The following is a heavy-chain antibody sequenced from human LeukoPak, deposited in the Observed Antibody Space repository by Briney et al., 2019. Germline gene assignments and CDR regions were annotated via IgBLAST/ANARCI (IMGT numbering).Heavy chain of an antibody. Sequence: PSETLSLTCAVYGGSFSGYCWSWIRQPPGKGLEWIGEINHSGSTNYNPSLKSRVTISVDTSKNQFSLKLSSVTAADTAVYYCARTSLLWFGELLYSPAEYFQHWGQGTLVTVSS. V-gene: IGHV4-34*01. CDR1: GGSFSGYC. CDR3: ARTSLLWFGELLYSPAEYFQH. D-gene: IGHD3-10*01. CDR2: INHSGST. J-gene: IGHJ1*01.